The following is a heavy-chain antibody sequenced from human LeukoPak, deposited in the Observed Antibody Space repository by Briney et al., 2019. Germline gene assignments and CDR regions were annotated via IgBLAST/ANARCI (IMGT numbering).Heavy chain of an antibody. Sequence: ASVKVSCKASGYTFTSYGISWVRQAPGQGPEWMGWISAYNGNTNYAQKLQGRVTMTTDTSTSTAHMELRSLRSDDTAVYYCARMGGAVADYYYYYGMDVWGQGTTVTVSS. CDR3: ARMGGAVADYYYYYGMDV. D-gene: IGHD6-19*01. CDR1: GYTFTSYG. V-gene: IGHV1-18*01. CDR2: ISAYNGNT. J-gene: IGHJ6*02.